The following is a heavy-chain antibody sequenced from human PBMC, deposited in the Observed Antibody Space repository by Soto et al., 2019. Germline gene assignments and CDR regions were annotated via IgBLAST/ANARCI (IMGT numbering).Heavy chain of an antibody. CDR1: GYSFTSYW. Sequence: GESLKIGCKGSGYSFTSYWLSWVRQMPGKVLEWIVRIDPSHSYTNYSPSFQGHVAISADKSISTAYLQWSSLKASDTAMYYCASVDTAMLDYDYYGMDVWGQGTTVTVS. CDR2: IDPSHSYT. D-gene: IGHD5-18*01. V-gene: IGHV5-10-1*01. CDR3: ASVDTAMLDYDYYGMDV. J-gene: IGHJ6*02.